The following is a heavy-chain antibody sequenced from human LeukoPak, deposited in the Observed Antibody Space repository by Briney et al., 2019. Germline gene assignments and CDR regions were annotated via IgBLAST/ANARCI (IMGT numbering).Heavy chain of an antibody. CDR2: IYPSDSDT. CDR3: ARRDFYSGSYYFDY. V-gene: IGHV5-51*01. Sequence: GESLKISCKGSGYSFTSYCIGWVRQMPGKGLEWMGIIYPSDSDTRYSPSFQGQVTISADKSISTAYLQWSSLKASDTAMYYCARRDFYSGSYYFDYWGQGTLVPVSS. J-gene: IGHJ4*02. CDR1: GYSFTSYC. D-gene: IGHD1-26*01.